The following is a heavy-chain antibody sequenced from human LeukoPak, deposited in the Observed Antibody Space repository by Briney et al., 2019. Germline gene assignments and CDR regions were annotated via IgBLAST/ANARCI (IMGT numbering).Heavy chain of an antibody. CDR3: ARHFPKNYYYYMGV. CDR2: IYYSGGT. Sequence: PSETLSLTCAVSGGSISSRDYYWGWIRQTPGKGLEWIGSIYYSGGTYYNPSLKSRVTISVDSSVNQFSLKLSSVTAADTAVYCCARHFPKNYYYYMGVWGKGTTVTVSS. V-gene: IGHV4-39*01. CDR1: GGSISSRDYY. J-gene: IGHJ6*03. D-gene: IGHD2/OR15-2a*01.